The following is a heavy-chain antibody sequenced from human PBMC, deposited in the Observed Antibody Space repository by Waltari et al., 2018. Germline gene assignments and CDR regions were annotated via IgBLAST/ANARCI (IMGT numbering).Heavy chain of an antibody. V-gene: IGHV3-33*01. CDR1: GFTFSSYG. CDR2: IWYDGSNK. J-gene: IGHJ4*02. CDR3: ARVIESGYYYDSSGYDY. D-gene: IGHD3-22*01. Sequence: QVQLVESGGGVVQPGRSLRLSCAASGFTFSSYGMPWVRQAPGKGLEWVAVIWYDGSNKDYADSVKGRFTISRDNSKNTLYLQMNSLRAEDTAVYYCARVIESGYYYDSSGYDYWGQGTLVTVSS.